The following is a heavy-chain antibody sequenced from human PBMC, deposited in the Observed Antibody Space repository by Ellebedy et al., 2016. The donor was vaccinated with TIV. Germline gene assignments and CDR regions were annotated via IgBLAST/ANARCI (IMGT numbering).Heavy chain of an antibody. CDR3: ARVDYCSGDCYANWFDP. CDR2: IYYNGNT. D-gene: IGHD2-21*02. J-gene: IGHJ5*02. V-gene: IGHV4-59*01. Sequence: MPSETLSLTCSVSGGSLTSYYLSWIRQSPGKGLEWIGYIYYNGNTDYNPSLIGRVTISVDTSKNQFSLKLTSVTAADTAVYYCARVDYCSGDCYANWFDPWGQGTLVTVSS. CDR1: GGSLTSYY.